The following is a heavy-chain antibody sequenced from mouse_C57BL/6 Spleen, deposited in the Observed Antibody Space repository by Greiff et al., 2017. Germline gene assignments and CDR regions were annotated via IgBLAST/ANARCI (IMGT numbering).Heavy chain of an antibody. V-gene: IGHV1-53*01. CDR3: ARDTIPDYYGSSYGAY. CDR1: GYPFPRYW. J-gene: IGHJ3*01. CDR2: INPSNGGT. D-gene: IGHD1-1*01. Sequence: QVQLQQPGTELVKPGASVKLSCKASGYPFPRYWMHWVKQRPGQGLEWIGNINPSNGGTNYNEKFKSKATLTVDKSSSTAYLQRSSLTAEDSAVYYCARDTIPDYYGSSYGAYWGQGTLVTVSA.